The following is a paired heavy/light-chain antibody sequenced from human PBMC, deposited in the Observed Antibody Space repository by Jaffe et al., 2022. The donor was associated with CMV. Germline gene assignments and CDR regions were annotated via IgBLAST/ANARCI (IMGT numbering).Heavy chain of an antibody. CDR1: GGTFTSYT. J-gene: IGHJ6*02. V-gene: IGHV1-69*01. CDR2: IVPIVGTS. D-gene: IGHD6-6*01. CDR3: ARLAVRPGYPGMDV. Sequence: KLVQSGAEVKKPGSSVKVSCKASGGTFTSYTISWVRQAPGQGLEWMGGIVPIVGTSNYAQKFQGRVTITVDESTSTAYMELSGLRFEDTAMYYCARLAVRPGYPGMDVWGQGTTVIVSS.
Light chain of an antibody. CDR2: AAF. CDR3: LQEYNYPRT. CDR1: QDIRND. V-gene: IGKV1-6*01. J-gene: IGKJ1*01. Sequence: AIQMTQSPSSLSASVGDRVIITCRASQDIRNDLGWYQQKPGKAPQLLISAAFILESGVPSRFGGSGSGTDFTLTISRLQPEDFATYYCLQEYNYPRTFGQGTKVEIK.